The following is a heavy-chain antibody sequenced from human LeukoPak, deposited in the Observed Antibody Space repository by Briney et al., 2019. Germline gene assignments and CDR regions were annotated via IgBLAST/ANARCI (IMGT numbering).Heavy chain of an antibody. Sequence: ASVKVSCKASGGTFSSYAISWGRQAPGQGLEWMGGIIPIFGTGNYAQKFQGRVTITADESTSTAYMELSSLRSEDTAVYYCARGPTGYNWNDVSLRGYYYYYMDVWGKGTTVTVSS. CDR3: ARGPTGYNWNDVSLRGYYYYYMDV. CDR1: GGTFSSYA. CDR2: IIPIFGTG. J-gene: IGHJ6*03. D-gene: IGHD1-1*01. V-gene: IGHV1-69*01.